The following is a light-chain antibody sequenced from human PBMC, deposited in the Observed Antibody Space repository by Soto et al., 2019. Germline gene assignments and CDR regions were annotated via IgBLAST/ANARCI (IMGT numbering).Light chain of an antibody. J-gene: IGKJ5*01. Sequence: EIVLTQSPATLSVSAGGTVTLSCRASQSIRTNVAWYQQIPGQAPRLLIYGTSSRATGIPDRFSGSGSGTDFTLTISRLEPEDFAVFYCQQYGSSITFGQGTRLEI. CDR2: GTS. V-gene: IGKV3-20*01. CDR1: QSIRTN. CDR3: QQYGSSIT.